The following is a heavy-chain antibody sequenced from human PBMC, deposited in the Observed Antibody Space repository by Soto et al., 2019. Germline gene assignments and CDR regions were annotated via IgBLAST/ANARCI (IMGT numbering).Heavy chain of an antibody. V-gene: IGHV3-30*03. CDR3: ARHYFDY. CDR2: ISYDGSNK. CDR1: GFTFSSYG. Sequence: QVQLVESGGGVVQPGRSLRLSCAASGFTFSSYGMHWVRQAPGNGLEWVAVISYDGSNKYYADSVKGRFTISRDNSKNTLYLQMNSLRAEDTAVYYCARHYFDYWGQGTLVTVSA. J-gene: IGHJ4*02.